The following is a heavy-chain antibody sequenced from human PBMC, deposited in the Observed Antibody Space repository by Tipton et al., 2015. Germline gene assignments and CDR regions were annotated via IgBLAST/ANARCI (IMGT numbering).Heavy chain of an antibody. CDR1: GGSISSYY. Sequence: TLSLTCTVSGGSISSYYWSWIRQSPGKGLEWIGYISYSGTTNYNPSLKSRVTISVDTSKNQFFLNLSSVTAADTAVYYCARMNAVTTPPDFYFDYWGQGTLVTVSS. V-gene: IGHV4-59*12. D-gene: IGHD4-17*01. CDR3: ARMNAVTTPPDFYFDY. CDR2: ISYSGTT. J-gene: IGHJ4*02.